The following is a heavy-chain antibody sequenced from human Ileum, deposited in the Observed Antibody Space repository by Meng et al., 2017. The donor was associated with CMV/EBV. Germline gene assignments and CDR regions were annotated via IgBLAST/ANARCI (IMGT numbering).Heavy chain of an antibody. V-gene: IGHV4-59*01. CDR1: VDFNTNYY. J-gene: IGHJ4*02. Sequence: QVYLLGPGPGLVKPSETLSLICTVSVDFNTNYYWNWIRQSPEKGLEWIGYVFSSGSSYLNPSLRSRVTMSLDTSKNQFSLKLSSVTTADTAVYFCARSVSVRAMFDYWGQGNLVTVSS. CDR3: ARSVSVRAMFDY. D-gene: IGHD5/OR15-5a*01. CDR2: VFSSGSS.